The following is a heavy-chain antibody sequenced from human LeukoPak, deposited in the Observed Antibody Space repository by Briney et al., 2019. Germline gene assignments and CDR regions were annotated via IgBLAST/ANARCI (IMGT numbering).Heavy chain of an antibody. CDR3: ARVNDLRRTLFHV. D-gene: IGHD5/OR15-5a*01. Sequence: PSETLSLTCTVSGGSISSGSYYWSWIRQPAGKGLEWIGRIYTSGSTNYNPSLKSRVTISVDTSKNQFSLKLSSVTAADTAVYYCARVNDLRRTLFHVWGKGTTVTVSS. CDR2: IYTSGST. V-gene: IGHV4-61*02. J-gene: IGHJ6*04. CDR1: GGSISSGSYY.